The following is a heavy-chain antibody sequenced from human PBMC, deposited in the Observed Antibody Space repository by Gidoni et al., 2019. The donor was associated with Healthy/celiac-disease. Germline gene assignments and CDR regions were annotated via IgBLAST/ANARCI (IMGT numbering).Heavy chain of an antibody. Sequence: QITLKESGPTLVKPTQTLTLTCTFSGFALSTSGVGVGWIRQPPGKALEWLALIYWDDDKRYSPSLKSRLTLPKDTSKNPVVLTMTHIDPVDTATYYCAHMFPFRPNDYCSSTSFYSKRDCFDPWGQGTLVTVSS. CDR3: AHMFPFRPNDYCSSTSFYSKRDCFDP. CDR2: IYWDDDK. CDR1: GFALSTSGVG. D-gene: IGHD2-2*01. V-gene: IGHV2-5*02. J-gene: IGHJ5*02.